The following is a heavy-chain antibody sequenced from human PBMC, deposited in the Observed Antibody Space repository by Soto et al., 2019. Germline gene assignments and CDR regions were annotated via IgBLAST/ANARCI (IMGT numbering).Heavy chain of an antibody. CDR1: GFTFGDYY. CDR3: AKDRAPLRFFRSANFFELEY. Sequence: GGSLRLSCAASGFTFGDYYMSWIRQAPGKGLEWVSYISSRSTYTNYADSVKGRFTISRDNAKNSLYLQMSSLRADDTAVYYCAKDRAPLRFFRSANFFELEYWGHGTLVTASS. V-gene: IGHV3-11*06. CDR2: ISSRSTYT. J-gene: IGHJ4*01. D-gene: IGHD3-3*01.